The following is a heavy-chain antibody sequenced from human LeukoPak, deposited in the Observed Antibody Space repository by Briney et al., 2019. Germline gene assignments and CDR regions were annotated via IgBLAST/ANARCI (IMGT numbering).Heavy chain of an antibody. CDR3: AGQLRYYFDY. D-gene: IGHD5-18*01. Sequence: SETLSLTCTVSGGSISSYYWSWIRQPPGKGLEWIGYIYYSGSTNYNPSLKSRDTMSVDTSKNQFSLKLSSVTAADTAVYYCAGQLRYYFDYWGQGTLVTVSS. CDR2: IYYSGST. J-gene: IGHJ4*02. CDR1: GGSISSYY. V-gene: IGHV4-59*01.